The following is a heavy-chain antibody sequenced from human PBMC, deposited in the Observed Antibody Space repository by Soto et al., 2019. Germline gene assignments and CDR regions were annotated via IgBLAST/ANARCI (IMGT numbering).Heavy chain of an antibody. J-gene: IGHJ5*02. CDR1: GFTFSIYS. D-gene: IGHD6-13*01. CDR2: ISSSSSYI. CDR3: VRPAGIAAAGGWVGWFVP. Sequence: EVHLVESGGGLVKPGGSLRLSCAASGFTFSIYSMNWVRQAPGKGQEWVSSISSSSSYIYYADSVKGRYTISRDNAKNSLYLQMNSLRAVDTAVYYCVRPAGIAAAGGWVGWFVPWGQGTLVTVSS. V-gene: IGHV3-21*01.